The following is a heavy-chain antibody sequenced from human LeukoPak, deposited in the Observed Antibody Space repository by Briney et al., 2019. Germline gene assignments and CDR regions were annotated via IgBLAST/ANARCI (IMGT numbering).Heavy chain of an antibody. CDR1: GYTFTSYA. Sequence: ASVKVSCKASGYTFTSYAMNWVRRALGQGLEWMGSINTNTGNPTYAQGFTGRFVFSLDTSVSTAYLQISSLKAEDTAVYYCARAGIAVAGTGVPYWGQGTLVTVSS. CDR3: ARAGIAVAGTGVPY. D-gene: IGHD6-19*01. V-gene: IGHV7-4-1*02. J-gene: IGHJ4*02. CDR2: INTNTGNP.